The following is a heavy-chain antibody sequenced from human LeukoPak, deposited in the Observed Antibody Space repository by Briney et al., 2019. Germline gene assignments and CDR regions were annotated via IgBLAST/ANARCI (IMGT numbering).Heavy chain of an antibody. CDR3: AASSGSGAFDI. CDR2: INPNNGGT. Sequence: ASVKVSCKASGYTFTGYYMHWVRQAPGQGLEWMGWINPNNGGTNYAQKFQGRVTMTRDTSISTAYMELSRLRPDDTAVYYCAASSGSGAFDIWGQGTMVTVSS. V-gene: IGHV1-2*02. D-gene: IGHD6-19*01. J-gene: IGHJ3*02. CDR1: GYTFTGYY.